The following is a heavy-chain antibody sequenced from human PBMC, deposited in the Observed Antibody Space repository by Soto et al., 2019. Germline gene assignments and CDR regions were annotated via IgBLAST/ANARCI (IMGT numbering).Heavy chain of an antibody. CDR2: ISGSGGST. Sequence: GGSLRLSCAASGFTFSSYAMSWVRQAPGKGLEWVSAISGSGGSTYYADSVKGRFTISRDNSKNTLYLQMNSLRAEDTAVYYCAKGHYGDDYYYYMDVWGKGTTVTVSS. D-gene: IGHD4-17*01. J-gene: IGHJ6*03. V-gene: IGHV3-23*01. CDR3: AKGHYGDDYYYYMDV. CDR1: GFTFSSYA.